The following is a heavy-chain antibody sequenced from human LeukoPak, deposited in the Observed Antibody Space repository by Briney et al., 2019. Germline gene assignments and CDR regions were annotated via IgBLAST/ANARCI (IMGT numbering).Heavy chain of an antibody. D-gene: IGHD6-13*01. CDR1: GDSISSGSYY. V-gene: IGHV4-61*02. CDR3: ARGYFRGSWYALDY. J-gene: IGHJ4*02. Sequence: SETLSLTCTVSGDSISSGSYYWSWIWQPAGKGLEWIGRIYTSGSTNYNPSLKSRVTISVDTSKNQFSLKLSSVTAADTAVYYCARGYFRGSWYALDYWGQGTLVTVSS. CDR2: IYTSGST.